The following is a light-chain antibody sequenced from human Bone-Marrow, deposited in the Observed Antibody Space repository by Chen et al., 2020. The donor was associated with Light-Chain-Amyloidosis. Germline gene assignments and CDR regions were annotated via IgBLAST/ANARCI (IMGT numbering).Light chain of an antibody. Sequence: EIELLQSPSSLSVSPGEGANLSCRASQTISSNCLTWYQQQFGQAPRLLIYGSSSRATGIPDSFTGSGSGTDFTLTIHRLEPEDFAMYYCQQYGTSPLTFGGGTKVEIK. CDR2: GSS. CDR3: QQYGTSPLT. CDR1: QTISSNC. J-gene: IGKJ4*01. V-gene: IGKV3-20*01.